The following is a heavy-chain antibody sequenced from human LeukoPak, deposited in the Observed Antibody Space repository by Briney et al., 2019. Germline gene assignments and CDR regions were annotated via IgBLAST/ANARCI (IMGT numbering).Heavy chain of an antibody. J-gene: IGHJ4*02. D-gene: IGHD6-19*01. CDR3: AREAPGYSSGLPIDY. Sequence: AASVKVSCKVSGYTFTDYYMHWVQQAPGKGLEWMGLVDPEDGETIYAEKFQGRVTITADTSTDTAYMELSSLRSEDTAVYYCAREAPGYSSGLPIDYWGQGTLVTVSS. V-gene: IGHV1-69-2*01. CDR2: VDPEDGET. CDR1: GYTFTDYY.